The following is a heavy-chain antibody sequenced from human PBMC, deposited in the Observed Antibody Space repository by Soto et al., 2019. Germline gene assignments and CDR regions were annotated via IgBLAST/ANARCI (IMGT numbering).Heavy chain of an antibody. CDR2: IYSAGNT. V-gene: IGHV3-53*01. CDR1: GFTVSNNY. CDR3: AYSSGMDV. J-gene: IGHJ6*02. D-gene: IGHD2-15*01. Sequence: PGGSLRLSCAASGFTVSNNYVSWVRQPPGKGLEGVSVIYSAGNTFYSASVKGRFTISRDNSKNTLYLQMSSLSAADTAVYYCAYSSGMDVWGQGTTVTVSS.